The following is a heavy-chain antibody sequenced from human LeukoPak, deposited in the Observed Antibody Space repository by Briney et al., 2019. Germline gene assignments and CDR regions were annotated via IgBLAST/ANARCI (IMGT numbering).Heavy chain of an antibody. J-gene: IGHJ5*01. CDR1: AVSFISSSHH. CDR3: VRHDGRGGATMGAFDS. V-gene: IGHV4-39*01. CDR2: VYYGRTT. D-gene: IGHD5-12*01. Sequence: SETLSLTCIVSAVSFISSSHHWGWLRQSPGRGLEWIRTVYYGRTTYYNPSLDGRVTISLATSANHFSLQLNSVTAADTAVYYCVRHDGRGGATMGAFDSWGQGSLVTVSS.